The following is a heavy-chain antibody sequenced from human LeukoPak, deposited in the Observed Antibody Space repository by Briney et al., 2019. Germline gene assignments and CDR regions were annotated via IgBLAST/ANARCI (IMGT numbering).Heavy chain of an antibody. CDR3: ARARGDNGDTTTMGSY. V-gene: IGHV3-21*01. CDR2: ISSSSAYI. Sequence: GGSLRLSCAASGFTFSTYSMNWVRQAPGKGLEWVSSISSSSAYIYYADSVKGRFTISRDNAKNSLYLQMNSLRAEDTAVYYWARARGDNGDTTTMGSYWGQGTLVTVSS. CDR1: GFTFSTYS. D-gene: IGHD5-18*01. J-gene: IGHJ4*02.